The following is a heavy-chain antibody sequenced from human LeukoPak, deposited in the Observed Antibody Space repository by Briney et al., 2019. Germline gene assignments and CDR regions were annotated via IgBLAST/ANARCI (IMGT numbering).Heavy chain of an antibody. CDR1: GFSFSYYA. D-gene: IGHD2-2*01. CDR2: ISGNGGSA. J-gene: IGHJ3*01. Sequence: PGGSLRLSCAASGFSFSYYAMNWVRQAPGKGLEHVSIISGNGGSAYYGDSVKGRFTISRDNSKNPVFLQMGSLRADDMAVYFCARVPRPCGSSTSCQGAFDVWGQGTMVTVSS. V-gene: IGHV3-64*02. CDR3: ARVPRPCGSSTSCQGAFDV.